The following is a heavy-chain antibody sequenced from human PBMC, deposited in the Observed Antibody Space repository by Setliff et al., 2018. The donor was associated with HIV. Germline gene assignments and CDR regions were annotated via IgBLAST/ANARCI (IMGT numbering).Heavy chain of an antibody. J-gene: IGHJ6*02. CDR2: IKEDGSEQ. CDR3: AKTMPTLYPPNDYYFDMDV. Sequence: QTGGSLRLSCAASGFLFHTYWMSWVRQAPGKGLEWVANIKEDGSEQYYADSLKGRFTISRDNSKNTLDLQMNSLRAEDTAVYYCAKTMPTLYPPNDYYFDMDVWGQGTTVTVSS. CDR1: GFLFHTYW. V-gene: IGHV3-7*05. D-gene: IGHD1-1*01.